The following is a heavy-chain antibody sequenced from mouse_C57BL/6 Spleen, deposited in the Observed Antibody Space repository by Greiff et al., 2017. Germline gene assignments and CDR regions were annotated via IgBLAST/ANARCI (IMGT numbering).Heavy chain of an antibody. CDR1: GFTFSDYG. CDR3: ARAYGSSPAWFAY. J-gene: IGHJ3*01. Sequence: VQLKESGGGLVKPGGSLKLSCAASGFTFSDYGMHWVRQAPEKGLEWVAYICSGSSTIYYTDTVKGRFTISRDNANNTLFLQMTSLRSEDTAMYYCARAYGSSPAWFAYWGQGTLVTVSA. CDR2: ICSGSSTI. V-gene: IGHV5-17*01. D-gene: IGHD1-1*01.